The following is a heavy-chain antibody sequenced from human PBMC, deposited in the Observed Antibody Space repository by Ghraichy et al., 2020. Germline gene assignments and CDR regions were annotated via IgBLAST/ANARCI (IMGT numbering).Heavy chain of an antibody. Sequence: SETLSLTCTVSGGSISSYYWSWIRQPPGKGLEWIGYIYYSGSTNYNPSLKSRVTISVDTSKNQFSLKLSSVTAADTAVYYCARHLTYFAGSSFYYVDAFDIWGQGTMVTVSS. V-gene: IGHV4-59*08. D-gene: IGHD3-22*01. CDR3: ARHLTYFAGSSFYYVDAFDI. CDR1: GGSISSYY. CDR2: IYYSGST. J-gene: IGHJ3*02.